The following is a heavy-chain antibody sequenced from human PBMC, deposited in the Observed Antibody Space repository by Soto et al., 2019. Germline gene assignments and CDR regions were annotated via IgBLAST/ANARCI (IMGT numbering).Heavy chain of an antibody. CDR3: AKDRVVGSTSREKDFDS. V-gene: IGHV3-21*01. CDR2: ISPSSSYI. Sequence: GGSLRLSCAASGSPFNNYGMNWVRQVPGRGLEWVSSISPSSSYIYYADSVKGRFTVSRDNAKNSLYLQMNSLRAEDTAVYYCAKDRVVGSTSREKDFDSWGQGTLITVSS. D-gene: IGHD1-26*01. J-gene: IGHJ4*02. CDR1: GSPFNNYG.